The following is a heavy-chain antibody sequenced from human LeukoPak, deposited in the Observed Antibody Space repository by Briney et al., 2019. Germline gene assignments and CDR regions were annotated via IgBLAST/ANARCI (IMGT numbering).Heavy chain of an antibody. J-gene: IGHJ4*02. Sequence: SETLSLTCTVSGGSISSYYWSWIRQPPGKGLEWIGYVYYSGSTNYNTSLKSRVTISVDTSKNQFSLKLSSVTAADTAVYYCARRGAMVRGPAYHFDHWGQGVLVTVSS. CDR2: VYYSGST. D-gene: IGHD3-10*01. V-gene: IGHV4-59*01. CDR3: ARRGAMVRGPAYHFDH. CDR1: GGSISSYY.